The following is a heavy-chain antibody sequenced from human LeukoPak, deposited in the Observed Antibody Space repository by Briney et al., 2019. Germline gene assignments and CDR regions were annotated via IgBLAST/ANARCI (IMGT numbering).Heavy chain of an antibody. D-gene: IGHD1-26*01. V-gene: IGHV1-69*13. CDR3: ARDFPTTPHWYFDL. J-gene: IGHJ2*01. Sequence: EASVKVSCKASGGTFSSYAISWVRQAPGQGLEWMGGIIPIFGTANYAQKFQGRVTITADESTSTAYMELSSLRSEDMAVYYCARDFPTTPHWYFDLWGRGTLVTVSS. CDR2: IIPIFGTA. CDR1: GGTFSSYA.